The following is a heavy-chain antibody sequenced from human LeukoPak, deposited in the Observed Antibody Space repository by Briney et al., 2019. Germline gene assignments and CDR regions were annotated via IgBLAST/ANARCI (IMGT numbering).Heavy chain of an antibody. CDR1: GGSFSGYY. D-gene: IGHD2-2*01. CDR2: INHSGST. J-gene: IGHJ6*02. V-gene: IGHV4-34*01. Sequence: KSSETLSLTCAVYGGSFSGYYWSWIRQPPGEGLEWIGEINHSGSTNYNPSLKGRVTISVDTSKNQFSLKLSSVTAADTAVYYCARGPARYCSSTSCLRGPYYYYGMDVWGQGTTVTVSS. CDR3: ARGPARYCSSTSCLRGPYYYYGMDV.